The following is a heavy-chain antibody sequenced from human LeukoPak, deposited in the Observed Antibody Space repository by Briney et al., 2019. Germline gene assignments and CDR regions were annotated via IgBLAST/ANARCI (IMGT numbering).Heavy chain of an antibody. CDR1: GFTFSSYA. D-gene: IGHD6-19*01. CDR3: AKGAQSLAQSDYFDY. CDR2: ISGSGGST. Sequence: GGSLRLSCAASGFTFSSYAMSWVRQAPGKGLEWVSAISGSGGSTYYAHSLKGPFPISRHNSKNTLYLQMNSLRPEDTAVYYCAKGAQSLAQSDYFDYSGQGTLVTVSS. V-gene: IGHV3-23*01. J-gene: IGHJ4*02.